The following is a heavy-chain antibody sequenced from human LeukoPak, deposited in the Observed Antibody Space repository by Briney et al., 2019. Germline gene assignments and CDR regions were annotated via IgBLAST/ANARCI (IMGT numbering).Heavy chain of an antibody. CDR3: ARLNSAANFLDY. CDR1: GHTFSSYD. CDR2: ITPYNGNT. V-gene: IGHV1-18*01. Sequence: GASVKVSCKASGHTFSSYDITWVRQAPGQGLEWMGWITPYNGNTDYAQKVQGRVTMTADTSTSTAYMELRSLISDDTAVYYCARLNSAANFLDYWGQGTLVTVSS. J-gene: IGHJ4*02. D-gene: IGHD2-15*01.